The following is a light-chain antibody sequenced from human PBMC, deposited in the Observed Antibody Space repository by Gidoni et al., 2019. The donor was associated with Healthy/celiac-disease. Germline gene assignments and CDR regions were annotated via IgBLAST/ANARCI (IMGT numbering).Light chain of an antibody. Sequence: DIQMTQSPSSLSASVGDRVTITCQASQDISNYLNWYQQKPGKAPKLLIDDASNLETGVPSRFSGSGSGTDFTSTISSLQPEDIATYYCQQYDNLPITFGQGTRLEIK. V-gene: IGKV1-33*01. CDR3: QQYDNLPIT. CDR1: QDISNY. J-gene: IGKJ5*01. CDR2: DAS.